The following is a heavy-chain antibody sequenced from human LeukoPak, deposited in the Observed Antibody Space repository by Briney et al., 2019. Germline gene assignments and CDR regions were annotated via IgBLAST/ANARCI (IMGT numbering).Heavy chain of an antibody. CDR1: GGTFSSYA. CDR3: ARDPNDSSGYYYFDY. V-gene: IGHV1-69*13. Sequence: SVKVSCKASGGTFSSYAISWVRQAPGQGLEWMGGIIPIFGTANYAQKFQGRVTITADESTSTAYMELSSLRSEDTAVYYCARDPNDSSGYYYFDYWGQGTLVTVSS. J-gene: IGHJ4*02. CDR2: IIPIFGTA. D-gene: IGHD3-22*01.